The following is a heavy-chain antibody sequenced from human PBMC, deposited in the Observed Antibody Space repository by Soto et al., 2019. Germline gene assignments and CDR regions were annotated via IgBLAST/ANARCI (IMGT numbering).Heavy chain of an antibody. D-gene: IGHD2-21*02. CDR2: ISGSGGST. V-gene: IGHV3-23*01. J-gene: IGHJ4*02. Sequence: EVQLLESGGGLIQPGGSLRLSCAASGFDFNSQALAWVRQRPGMGLQWVASISGSGGSTYIVDAVKGRFSVSRENSENRRYLQMNFLTADDTAVYYCARPAHCSSVSCRLGFVDNWGQGTLVTVSP. CDR1: GFDFNSQA. CDR3: ARPAHCSSVSCRLGFVDN.